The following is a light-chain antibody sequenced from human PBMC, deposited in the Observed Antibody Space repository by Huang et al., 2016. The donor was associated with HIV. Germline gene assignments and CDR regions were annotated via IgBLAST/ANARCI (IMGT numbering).Light chain of an antibody. CDR2: TAA. Sequence: EIVLTQSPATLSLSPGERATLSCRASQSVGNSLAWYQQRPGQAPRRLIYTAANSATCSPARFTGSGSGTDFTLIISGLQPEDFAVYYCQHRSNWPPSWPPSWTFGQGTKVEIK. CDR3: QHRSNWPPSWPPSWT. V-gene: IGKV3-11*01. CDR1: QSVGNS. J-gene: IGKJ1*01.